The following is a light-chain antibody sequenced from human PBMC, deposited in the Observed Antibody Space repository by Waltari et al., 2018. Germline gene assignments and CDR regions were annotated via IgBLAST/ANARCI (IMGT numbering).Light chain of an antibody. CDR3: QSYDNILSHWV. J-gene: IGLJ3*02. Sequence: QSALAQPPSVSGAPGPRVTISCTGSSSNIGAGFCVTCYQQIPGAAIRLLMYSNTNRPSGVPDRFSASKSGTSASLAITGLQAEDEADYYCQSYDNILSHWVFGGGTKVAVL. CDR1: SSNIGAGFC. V-gene: IGLV1-40*01. CDR2: SNT.